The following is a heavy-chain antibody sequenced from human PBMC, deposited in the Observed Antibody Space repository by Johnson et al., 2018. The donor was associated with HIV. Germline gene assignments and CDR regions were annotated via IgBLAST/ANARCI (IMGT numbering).Heavy chain of an antibody. D-gene: IGHD4-11*01. V-gene: IGHV3-23*04. J-gene: IGHJ3*02. CDR2: ISSSST. CDR1: GFSISSYS. CDR3: AKGEAATTVTLDI. Sequence: VQLVESGGGLKQPGGSLRLSCAASGFSISSYSMTWVRQAPGRGPEWISYISSSSTYYADSVRGRVTISRDNSKNTLYLQMNSLRAEDTAVYYCAKGEAATTVTLDIWGQGTMVTVSS.